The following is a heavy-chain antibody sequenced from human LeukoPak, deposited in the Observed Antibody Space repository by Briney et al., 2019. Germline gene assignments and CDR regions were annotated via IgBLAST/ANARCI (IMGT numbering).Heavy chain of an antibody. D-gene: IGHD5-24*01. CDR1: GYTFTSYG. Sequence: GASVKVSCKASGYTFTSYGISWVRRAPGQGLEWMGWISAYNGNTNYAQKLQGRVTMTTDTFTSTAYMELRSLRSDDTAVYYCARVEMATYYFDYWGQGTLVTVSS. CDR2: ISAYNGNT. J-gene: IGHJ4*02. V-gene: IGHV1-18*01. CDR3: ARVEMATYYFDY.